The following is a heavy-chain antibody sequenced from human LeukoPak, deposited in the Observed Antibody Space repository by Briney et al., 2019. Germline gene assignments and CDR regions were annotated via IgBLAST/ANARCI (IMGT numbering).Heavy chain of an antibody. V-gene: IGHV3-21*01. CDR1: GFTFSSYS. Sequence: PGGSLRLSCAASGFTFSSYSMNWVRQAPGRGLEWVSSISSSSSYIYYAGSVKGRFTISRDNAKNSLYLQMNSLRAEDTAVYYCARVITDSSSWYGSDCWGQGTLVTVSS. D-gene: IGHD6-13*01. CDR2: ISSSSSYI. J-gene: IGHJ4*02. CDR3: ARVITDSSSWYGSDC.